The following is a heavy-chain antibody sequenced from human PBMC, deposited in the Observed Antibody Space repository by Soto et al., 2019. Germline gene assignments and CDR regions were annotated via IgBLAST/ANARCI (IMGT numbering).Heavy chain of an antibody. CDR2: IWYDGSNK. Sequence: GGSLRLSCAASGFTFSSYGMHWVRQAPGKGLEWVAVIWYDGSNKYYADSVKGRFTISRDNSKNTLYLQMNSLRAEDTAVYYCARVDSVVVAAPFDPWGQGTLVTVSS. J-gene: IGHJ5*02. D-gene: IGHD2-15*01. V-gene: IGHV3-33*01. CDR1: GFTFSSYG. CDR3: ARVDSVVVAAPFDP.